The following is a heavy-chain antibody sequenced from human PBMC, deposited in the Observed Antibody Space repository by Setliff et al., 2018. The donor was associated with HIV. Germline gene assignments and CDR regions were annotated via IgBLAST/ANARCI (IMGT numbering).Heavy chain of an antibody. Sequence: SETLSLTCNVSGGSFSNSYYFWGWIRQPPGKGLEWIGSISYSGSTYYNPSLKSRVTMSVDTSKNQFSLKLSSVTAADTAVYYCRGVDTAMVRFFDYWGQGTLVTVSS. CDR3: RGVDTAMVRFFDY. V-gene: IGHV4-39*03. J-gene: IGHJ4*02. CDR1: GGSFSNSYYF. D-gene: IGHD5-18*01. CDR2: ISYSGST.